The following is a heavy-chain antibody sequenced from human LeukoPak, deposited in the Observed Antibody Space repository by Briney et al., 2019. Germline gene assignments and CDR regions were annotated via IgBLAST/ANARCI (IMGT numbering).Heavy chain of an antibody. D-gene: IGHD6-13*01. Sequence: GGSLRLSCAASGVSVSSNFMIWVRQAPGKGLEWVSLIYSGGETSYADSVKGGFSISRDNSKNTLYLQMNSLRVEDTAVYYCTRDPPAVAINTYAWGQGTLVTVSS. CDR1: GVSVSSNF. J-gene: IGHJ5*02. CDR3: TRDPPAVAINTYA. CDR2: IYSGGET. V-gene: IGHV3-66*01.